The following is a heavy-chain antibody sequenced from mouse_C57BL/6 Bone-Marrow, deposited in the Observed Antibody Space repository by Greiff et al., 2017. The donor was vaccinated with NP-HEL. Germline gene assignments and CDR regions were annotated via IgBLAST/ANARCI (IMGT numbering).Heavy chain of an antibody. CDR3: ADYVCAY. CDR2: INPNNGGT. CDR1: GYTFTDYY. J-gene: IGHJ3*01. V-gene: IGHV1-26*01. Sequence: VQLQQSGPELVKPGASVKISCKASGYTFTDYYMNWVKQSHGKSLEWIGDINPNNGGTSYNQKFKGKATLTVDKSSSTAYMELRSLTSEDSAVYYCADYVCAYWGQGTLVTVSA. D-gene: IGHD2-4*01.